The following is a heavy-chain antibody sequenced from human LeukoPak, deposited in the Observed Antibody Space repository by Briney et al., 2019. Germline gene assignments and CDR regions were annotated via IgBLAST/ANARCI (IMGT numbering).Heavy chain of an antibody. CDR2: IIPIFGIA. Sequence: SVKVSCKASGGTFSSYAISWVRQVPGQGLEWMGRIIPIFGIANYAQKFQGRVTITADKSTSTAYMELSSLRSEDTAVYYCARGGGIAAAGTDYFDYWGQGTLVTVSS. CDR3: ARGGGIAAAGTDYFDY. D-gene: IGHD6-13*01. J-gene: IGHJ4*02. V-gene: IGHV1-69*04. CDR1: GGTFSSYA.